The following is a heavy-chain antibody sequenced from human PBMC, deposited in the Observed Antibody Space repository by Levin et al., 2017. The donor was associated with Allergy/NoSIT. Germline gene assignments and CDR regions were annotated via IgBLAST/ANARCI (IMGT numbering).Heavy chain of an antibody. Sequence: GGSLRLSCAASGFTFSSYGMHWVRQAPGKGLEWAAVIWSDASNKYYADSVKGRFTISRDNSKNTLYLQMNSLRAEDTAVYYCARRLPTMYSFDYWGQGTLVTVSS. V-gene: IGHV3-33*01. CDR2: IWSDASNK. CDR1: GFTFSSYG. CDR3: ARRLPTMYSFDY. D-gene: IGHD3-10*02. J-gene: IGHJ4*02.